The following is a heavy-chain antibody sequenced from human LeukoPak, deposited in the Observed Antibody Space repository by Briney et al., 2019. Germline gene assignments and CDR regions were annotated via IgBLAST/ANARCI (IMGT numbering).Heavy chain of an antibody. Sequence: PSETLSLTCTVSGVSISSYYWSWIRQPAGKGLEWIGRIYTSGSTNYNPSLKSRVTMSVDTSKNQFSLKLSSVTAADTAVYYCARDRFGELLTAFDIWGQGTMVTVSS. CDR1: GVSISSYY. D-gene: IGHD3-10*01. CDR3: ARDRFGELLTAFDI. CDR2: IYTSGST. J-gene: IGHJ3*02. V-gene: IGHV4-4*07.